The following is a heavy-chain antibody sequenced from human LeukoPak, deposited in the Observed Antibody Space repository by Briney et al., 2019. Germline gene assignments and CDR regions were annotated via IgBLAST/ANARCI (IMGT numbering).Heavy chain of an antibody. J-gene: IGHJ4*02. CDR1: GGTFSSYA. Sequence: SVKVSCKASGGTFSSYAISWVRQAPGQGLEWMGRIIPILGTANYAQKFQGRVTITADKSTSTAYMELSSLRSEDTAVYYCARDPAYCGGDCYSWNRPFDYWGQGTLVTVSS. D-gene: IGHD2-21*02. V-gene: IGHV1-69*04. CDR2: IIPILGTA. CDR3: ARDPAYCGGDCYSWNRPFDY.